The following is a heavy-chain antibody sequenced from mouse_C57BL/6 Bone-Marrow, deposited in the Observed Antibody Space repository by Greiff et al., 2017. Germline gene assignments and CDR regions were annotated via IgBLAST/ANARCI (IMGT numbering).Heavy chain of an antibody. J-gene: IGHJ4*01. CDR2: INPNNGGT. Sequence: VQLQQSGPELVKPGASVKISCKASGYTFTDYYMNWVKQSHGKSLEWIGDINPNNGGTSYNQKFKGKATLTVDKSSSTAYMELRSLTSADSAVYYCARDYDYGSSHYYAMDYWGQGTSVTVSS. D-gene: IGHD1-1*01. CDR1: GYTFTDYY. CDR3: ARDYDYGSSHYYAMDY. V-gene: IGHV1-26*01.